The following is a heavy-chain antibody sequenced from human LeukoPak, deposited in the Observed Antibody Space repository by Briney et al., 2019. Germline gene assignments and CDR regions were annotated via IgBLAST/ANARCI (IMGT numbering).Heavy chain of an antibody. CDR3: VKGGAYCSGGSCYGNFDY. D-gene: IGHD2-15*01. V-gene: IGHV3-64D*06. J-gene: IGHJ4*02. CDR2: ISSNGGST. CDR1: GFTFSSYA. Sequence: PGGSLRLSCSASGFTFSSYAMHWVRQAPGKGLDYVSAISSNGGSTYYADSVKGRFTIPRDNSKNTLYLQMSSLRAEDTAVYYCVKGGAYCSGGSCYGNFDYWGQGTLVTVSS.